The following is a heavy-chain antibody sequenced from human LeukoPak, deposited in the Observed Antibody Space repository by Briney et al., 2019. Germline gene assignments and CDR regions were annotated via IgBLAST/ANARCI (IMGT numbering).Heavy chain of an antibody. CDR1: GYTLTALA. CDR3: ATSQHSLMDV. J-gene: IGHJ6*03. Sequence: ASVKVSCKVSGYTLTALALHWVRQAPGKGLEWIGGFDSEEYDTIYAQKFQGRVTMTEDTSTDTAYMELSSLRSEDTAVYYCATSQHSLMDVWGKGTTVTVSS. CDR2: FDSEEYDT. V-gene: IGHV1-24*01. D-gene: IGHD2-21*01.